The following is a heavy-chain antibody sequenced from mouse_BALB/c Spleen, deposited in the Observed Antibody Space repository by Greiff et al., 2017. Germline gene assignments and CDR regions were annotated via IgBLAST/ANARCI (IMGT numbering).Heavy chain of an antibody. CDR2: INPYNDGT. J-gene: IGHJ4*01. V-gene: IGHV1-14*01. D-gene: IGHD2-3*01. CDR3: ARSLDGYYPHYAMDY. Sequence: EVQLQQSGPELVKPGASVKMSCKASGYTFTSYVMHWVKQKPGQGLEWIGYINPYNDGTKYNEKFKGKATLTSDKSSSTAYMELSSLTSEDSAVYYCARSLDGYYPHYAMDYWGQGTSVTVSS. CDR1: GYTFTSYV.